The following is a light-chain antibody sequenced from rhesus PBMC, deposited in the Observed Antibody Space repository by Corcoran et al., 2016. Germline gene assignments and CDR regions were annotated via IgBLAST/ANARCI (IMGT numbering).Light chain of an antibody. CDR3: LQYSSSPYS. CDR1: QGIRSW. Sequence: DIQMTQSPSSLSASVGDKVTITCRASQGIRSWLAWYQQKPGKAPKLLIYKASRLQSGVPSRFRGTGSGTDFTLTISSLQPEDFATYYCLQYSSSPYSFGQGTKVEIK. J-gene: IGKJ2*01. V-gene: IGKV1-22*01. CDR2: KAS.